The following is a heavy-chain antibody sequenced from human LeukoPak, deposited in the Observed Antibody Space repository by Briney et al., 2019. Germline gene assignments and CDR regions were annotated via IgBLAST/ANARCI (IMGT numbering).Heavy chain of an antibody. V-gene: IGHV4-38-2*02. J-gene: IGHJ4*02. Sequence: SETLSLTCTVSGYSISSDYYWGWIRQPPGKGLEWIGSMFHSGSTYYNPSLKSRATISVDTSKNQFSLKLSSVTAADTAVYYCARDPPAAAGDYWGQGTLVTVSS. CDR2: MFHSGST. CDR1: GYSISSDYY. CDR3: ARDPPAAAGDY. D-gene: IGHD6-13*01.